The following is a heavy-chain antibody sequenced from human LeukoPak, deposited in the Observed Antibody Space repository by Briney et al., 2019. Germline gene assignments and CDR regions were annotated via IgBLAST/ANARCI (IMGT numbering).Heavy chain of an antibody. CDR2: VSTDGTAT. CDR3: ARTRGRTVFDL. Sequence: GGSLRLSCAASGFSLRNYWMHWVRQVPGRGLVWVSHVSTDGTATNYADSVKGRLTISRDNARNTLSLQVSSLKVEDTGVYFCARTRGRTVFDLWGQGTMVTVSS. CDR1: GFSLRNYW. D-gene: IGHD3-10*01. V-gene: IGHV3-74*01. J-gene: IGHJ3*01.